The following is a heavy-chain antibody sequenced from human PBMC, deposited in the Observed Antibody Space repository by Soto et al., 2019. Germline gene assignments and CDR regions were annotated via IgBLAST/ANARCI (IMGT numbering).Heavy chain of an antibody. Sequence: ASVKVSCTSSGYTFTSYYMHWVRQAPGQGLEWMGIINPSGGSTSYAQKFQGRVTMTRDTSTSTVYMELSSLRSEDTAVYYCAIVGATTGAFDIWGQGTMVTVSS. J-gene: IGHJ3*02. CDR2: INPSGGST. D-gene: IGHD1-26*01. CDR3: AIVGATTGAFDI. CDR1: GYTFTSYY. V-gene: IGHV1-46*01.